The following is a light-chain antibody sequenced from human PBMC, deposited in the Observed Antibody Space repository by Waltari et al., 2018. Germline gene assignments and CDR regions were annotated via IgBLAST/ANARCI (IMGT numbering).Light chain of an antibody. J-gene: IGLJ3*02. CDR2: DVS. Sequence: QSALTQPASVSRSPGQSITISCTGTSSDVGGYNYVSWYQQHPGKAPKLMIYDVSNRPSGVSIRFSGSKSGNTASLTISGLQAEDEADYYCSSYTTSSTRVFGGGTKLTVL. CDR1: SSDVGGYNY. V-gene: IGLV2-14*03. CDR3: SSYTTSSTRV.